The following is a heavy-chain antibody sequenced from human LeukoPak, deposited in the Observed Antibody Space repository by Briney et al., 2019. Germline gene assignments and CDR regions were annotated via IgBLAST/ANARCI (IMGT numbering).Heavy chain of an antibody. CDR1: GGSISRSSHY. V-gene: IGHV4-39*01. CDR2: IYYSGST. CDR3: AITSHYYDSSGYFGLDI. D-gene: IGHD3-22*01. J-gene: IGHJ3*02. Sequence: PSETLSLTCNVSGGSISRSSHYWGWLRQPPGKGLEWIGSIYYSGSTDYNPSLKSRVTISVDTSKNQFSLKLSSVTAANTAVYYCAITSHYYDSSGYFGLDIWGQGTMVTVSS.